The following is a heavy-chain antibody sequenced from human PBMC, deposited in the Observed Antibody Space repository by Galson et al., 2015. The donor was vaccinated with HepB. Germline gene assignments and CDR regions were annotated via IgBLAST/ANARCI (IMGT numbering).Heavy chain of an antibody. J-gene: IGHJ5*02. CDR2: ISSSGSTI. V-gene: IGHV3-48*04. D-gene: IGHD1-1*01. CDR1: TFIFSTYS. CDR3: ARTTLGWFDP. Sequence: SLRLSCAASTFIFSTYSMNWVRQAPGKGLEWVSYISSSGSTIYHADSVKGRFTISRDNAKNSLFLQMNSLRAEDTAVYYCARTTLGWFDPWGQGTLVTVSS.